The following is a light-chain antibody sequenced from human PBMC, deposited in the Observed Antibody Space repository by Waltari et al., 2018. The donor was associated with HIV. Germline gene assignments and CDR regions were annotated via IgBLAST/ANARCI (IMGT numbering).Light chain of an antibody. V-gene: IGKV1D-16*01. Sequence: DIQMTQSPFSLSASVGDRVTITCRASQGVSSWLAWYQQNPDKAPRPLISGASTLQSGVPSRFSGSGSGTDFTLTISSLQPEDFATYYCQQYSTYPLTFGGGTKVEI. CDR1: QGVSSW. CDR3: QQYSTYPLT. CDR2: GAS. J-gene: IGKJ4*01.